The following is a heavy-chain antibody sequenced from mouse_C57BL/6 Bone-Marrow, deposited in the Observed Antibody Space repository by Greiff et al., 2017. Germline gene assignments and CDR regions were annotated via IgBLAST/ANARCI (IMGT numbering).Heavy chain of an antibody. CDR2: INPSTGGT. V-gene: IGHV1-42*01. Sequence: VQLQQSGPELVKPGASVKISCKASGYSFTGYYMNWVKQSPEKSLEWIGEINPSTGGTTYNQKFKAKATLTVDKSSSTAYMQLKSLTSEDSAVYYCASAYWGQGTLVTVSA. J-gene: IGHJ3*01. CDR3: ASAY. CDR1: GYSFTGYY.